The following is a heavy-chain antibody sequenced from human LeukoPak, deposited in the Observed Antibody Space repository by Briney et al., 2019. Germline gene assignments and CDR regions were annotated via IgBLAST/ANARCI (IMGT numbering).Heavy chain of an antibody. CDR1: GYSFTSYW. CDR2: IYPCDPDT. CDR3: ARQKQHYYDSSGYYYWFDP. J-gene: IGHJ5*02. V-gene: IGHV5-51*01. D-gene: IGHD3-22*01. Sequence: TGESLKISCKGSGYSFTSYWIGWVRQMPGKGLEWMGIIYPCDPDTRYSPSFQGQVTISADKSISTAYLQWSSLKASDTAMYYCARQKQHYYDSSGYYYWFDPWGQGTLVTVSS.